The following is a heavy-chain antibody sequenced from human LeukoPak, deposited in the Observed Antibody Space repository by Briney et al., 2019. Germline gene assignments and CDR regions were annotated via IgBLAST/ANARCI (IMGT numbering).Heavy chain of an antibody. J-gene: IGHJ4*02. V-gene: IGHV1-2*02. CDR1: GYTFTGYY. CDR2: INPNSGGT. CDR3: ARVRRWMATTHFDY. Sequence: GASVKVSCKASGYTFTGYYMHWVRQAPGQGLEWMGWINPNSGGTNYAQKFQGRVTMTRDTSISTAYMELSRLRSDDTAVYYCARVRRWMATTHFDYWGQGTLVTVSS. D-gene: IGHD5-24*01.